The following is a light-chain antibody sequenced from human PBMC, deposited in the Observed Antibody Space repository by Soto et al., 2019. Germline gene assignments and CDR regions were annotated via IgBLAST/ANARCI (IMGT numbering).Light chain of an antibody. V-gene: IGKV1-5*03. J-gene: IGKJ4*01. Sequence: DIQVSKSAVALSGYVGDRVTITGRLIQTIRSWLAWYHQKPGKAPKLLIYKASTLQSGVPSRFSGSGSGTEFTLTIAGLQPEDFATYYCHQYETYSPLTFGGGTKVDIK. CDR1: QTIRSW. CDR3: HQYETYSPLT. CDR2: KAS.